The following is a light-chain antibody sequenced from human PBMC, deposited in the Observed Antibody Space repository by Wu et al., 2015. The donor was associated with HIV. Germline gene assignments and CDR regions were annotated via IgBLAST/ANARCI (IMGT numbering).Light chain of an antibody. CDR3: QQYNSYPWT. J-gene: IGKJ1*01. V-gene: IGKV1-9*01. CDR2: VAS. CDR1: QGISNY. Sequence: QSPSFLSASVGDRLTVTCRASQGISNYLAWYQQKPGTAPKLLIYVASTLQDGVPSRFRGGGSGTEFTLTINSLQPEDFATYYCQQYNSYPWTFGQGTKVEIK.